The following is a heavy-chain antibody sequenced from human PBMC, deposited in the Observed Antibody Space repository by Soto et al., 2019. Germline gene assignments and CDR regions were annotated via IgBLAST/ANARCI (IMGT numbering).Heavy chain of an antibody. CDR2: IYPTVST. Sequence: QVQLQESGPGLVKPSETLSLSCTVSGGSFSSHYCNWVRESAGKGLEWIGRIYPTVSTTYNPSLKRRLTMSVDTSKNQFSLRLTSMTAADTAVYYCATGRSEVVPGAMDTWGQGTLVTVSS. CDR1: GGSFSSHY. J-gene: IGHJ5*02. D-gene: IGHD2-2*01. V-gene: IGHV4-4*07. CDR3: ATGRSEVVPGAMDT.